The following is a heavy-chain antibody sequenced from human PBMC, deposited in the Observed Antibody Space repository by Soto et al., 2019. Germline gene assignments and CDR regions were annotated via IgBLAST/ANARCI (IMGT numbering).Heavy chain of an antibody. CDR1: GFTFSGYE. J-gene: IGHJ6*01. Sequence: GGSLRLSCAASGFTFSGYEMNWVRQAPGKGLEWVSYISGSGSTIYYAHSVKGRFTISRDNAKDSLYLQMNSLRAEDTAVYYCAREVVVFGVIIPTPMDVWGQGTTVTVSS. D-gene: IGHD3-22*01. V-gene: IGHV3-48*03. CDR3: AREVVVFGVIIPTPMDV. CDR2: ISGSGSTI.